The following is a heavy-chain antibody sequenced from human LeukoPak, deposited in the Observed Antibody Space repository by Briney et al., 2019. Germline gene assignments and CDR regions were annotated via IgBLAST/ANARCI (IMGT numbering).Heavy chain of an antibody. Sequence: PGGSLRLSCAASGFTFSSYAMHWVRQAPGKGLEWVAVISYDGSNKYYADSVKGRFTISRDNSKNTLYLQMNSLRAEDTAAYYCARVESSGYYYEDGHLDYWGQGTLVTVSS. CDR3: ARVESSGYYYEDGHLDY. CDR1: GFTFSSYA. J-gene: IGHJ4*02. CDR2: ISYDGSNK. V-gene: IGHV3-30-3*01. D-gene: IGHD3-22*01.